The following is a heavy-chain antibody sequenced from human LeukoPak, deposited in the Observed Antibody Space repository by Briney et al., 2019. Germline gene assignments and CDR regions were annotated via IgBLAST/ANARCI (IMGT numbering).Heavy chain of an antibody. CDR3: ARGRSTGYPYYFEY. V-gene: IGHV1-8*03. J-gene: IGHJ4*02. D-gene: IGHD5-12*01. CDR1: GYTFTSYD. CDR2: MNPNSGST. Sequence: GASVKVSCKASGYTFTSYDINWVRQATGQGLEWMGWMNPNSGSTGYAQKFQGRVTITRNTSISTAYMELSGLRSEDTAVYYCARGRSTGYPYYFEYWGQGTLVTASS.